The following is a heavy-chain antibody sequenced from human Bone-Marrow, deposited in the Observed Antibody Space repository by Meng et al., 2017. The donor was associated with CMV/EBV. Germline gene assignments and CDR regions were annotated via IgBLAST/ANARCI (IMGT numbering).Heavy chain of an antibody. J-gene: IGHJ6*02. D-gene: IGHD3-3*01. Sequence: GGSLRLSCAASGFTLSSFTMSWVRQAPGKGLEWVSAISGSGGSTYYADSVKGRFTISRDNSKNTLYLQMNSLRAEDTAVYYCAKGTEQRDYDFWSGFSQYYYYGMDVWGQGTTVTVSS. CDR3: AKGTEQRDYDFWSGFSQYYYYGMDV. V-gene: IGHV3-23*01. CDR2: ISGSGGST. CDR1: GFTLSSFT.